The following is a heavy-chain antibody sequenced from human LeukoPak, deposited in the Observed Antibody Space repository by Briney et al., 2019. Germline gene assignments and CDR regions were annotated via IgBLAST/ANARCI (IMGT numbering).Heavy chain of an antibody. J-gene: IGHJ6*03. Sequence: SETLSLTCTVSGGSISSSSYYWGWIRQPPGKGLEWIGSIYHSGSTYYNPSLKSRVTISVDTSKNQFSLKLSSVTAADTAVFYCAGSEYYYYMDVWGKGTTVTVSS. CDR1: GGSISSSSYY. D-gene: IGHD3-10*01. CDR3: AGSEYYYYMDV. CDR2: IYHSGST. V-gene: IGHV4-39*01.